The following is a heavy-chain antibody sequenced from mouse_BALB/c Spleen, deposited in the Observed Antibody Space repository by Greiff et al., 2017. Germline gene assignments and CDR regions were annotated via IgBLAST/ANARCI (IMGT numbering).Heavy chain of an antibody. V-gene: IGHV2-2*02. D-gene: IGHD1-3*01. CDR3: ARKKFAMDY. CDR1: GFSLTGYG. J-gene: IGHJ4*01. CDR2: IWSGGST. Sequence: VKLVESGPGLVAPSQSLSITCTVSGFSLTGYGVNWVRQPPGKGLEWLGVIWSGGSTDYNAAFISRLSISKDNSKSQVFFKMNSLQANDTAIYYCARKKFAMDYWGQGTSVTVSS.